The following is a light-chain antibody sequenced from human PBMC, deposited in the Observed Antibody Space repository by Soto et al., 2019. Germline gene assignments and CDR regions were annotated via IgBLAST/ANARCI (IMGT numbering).Light chain of an antibody. CDR2: EVS. CDR1: SSDVGSYNR. CDR3: SSYTSSSTFHVV. V-gene: IGLV2-18*02. Sequence: QSALTQPPSVSGSPGQSVTISCTGTSSDVGSYNRVSWYQQPPGTAPKLMIYEVSNRPSGVPDRFSGSKSGNTASLTISGLQAEDEADYYCSSYTSSSTFHVVFGGGTKPPS. J-gene: IGLJ2*01.